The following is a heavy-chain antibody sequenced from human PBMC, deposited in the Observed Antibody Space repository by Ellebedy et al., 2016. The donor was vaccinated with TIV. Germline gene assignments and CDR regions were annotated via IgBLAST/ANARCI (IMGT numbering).Heavy chain of an antibody. CDR2: IYDSGST. CDR3: ATCPPRFMPNMDV. Sequence: GSLRLSXTVSGGAISSHYWSWIRQSPGKGLEWLGEIYDSGSTNYNPSFHSRITISVDTSKNQISLELRTVTAADTATYYCATCPPRFMPNMDVWGQGTTVAVSS. V-gene: IGHV4-59*11. D-gene: IGHD2-8*01. J-gene: IGHJ6*02. CDR1: GGAISSHY.